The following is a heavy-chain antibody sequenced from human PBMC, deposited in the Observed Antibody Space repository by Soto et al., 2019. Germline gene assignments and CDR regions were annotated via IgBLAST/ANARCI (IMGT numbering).Heavy chain of an antibody. CDR2: IQYNGYS. CDR3: ARHGFGPLHGLVDV. V-gene: IGHV4-59*08. J-gene: IGHJ6*02. Sequence: QVQLQESGPGLVKPSETLSLTCTVSGGSITNYYCSWFRQPPGKGLEWIGYIQYNGYSAYNLSLKRRVAMSMDTSKTLFSLMVASVDATDTAVYYCARHGFGPLHGLVDVWGQGTTVIVSS. CDR1: GGSITNYY. D-gene: IGHD3-10*01.